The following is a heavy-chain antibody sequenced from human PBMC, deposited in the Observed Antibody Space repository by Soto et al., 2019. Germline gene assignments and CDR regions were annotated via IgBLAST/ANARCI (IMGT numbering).Heavy chain of an antibody. V-gene: IGHV4-34*01. Sequence: KTSETLSLTCAVYGGSFSGYYWSWIRQPPGKGLEWIGEINHSGSTNYNPSLKSRVTISVDTSKNQFSLKLSSVTAADTAVYYCARGHFLYYDFWSGYYIGYYYGMDVWGQGTTVTVSS. CDR3: ARGHFLYYDFWSGYYIGYYYGMDV. J-gene: IGHJ6*02. CDR2: INHSGST. CDR1: GGSFSGYY. D-gene: IGHD3-3*01.